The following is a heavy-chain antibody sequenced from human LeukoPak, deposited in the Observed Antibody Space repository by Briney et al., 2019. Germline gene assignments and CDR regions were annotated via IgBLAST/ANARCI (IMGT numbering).Heavy chain of an antibody. J-gene: IGHJ4*02. CDR3: ARHQGHDFYDSSGYYSFVY. CDR2: IYYTGST. V-gene: IGHV4-59*08. Sequence: SETLSLTCIVSGGSINNYYWSWIRQPPGKGLEWIGYIYYTGSTNYSPSLKSRVTISADTSKNQFSLKLRSVTAADTAVYFCARHQGHDFYDSSGYYSFVYWGQGTLVTVSS. CDR1: GGSINNYY. D-gene: IGHD3-22*01.